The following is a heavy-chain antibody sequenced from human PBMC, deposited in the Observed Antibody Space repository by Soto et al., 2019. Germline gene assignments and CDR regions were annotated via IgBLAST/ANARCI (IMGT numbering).Heavy chain of an antibody. CDR3: ARNVRSGSYFDF. CDR1: GDSISRSSFY. J-gene: IGHJ4*02. CDR2: VYFTGST. V-gene: IGHV4-39*01. D-gene: IGHD1-26*01. Sequence: SETLSLTCTVSGDSISRSSFYWGWIRQSPGKGLECIGIVYFTGSTNYNPSLKSRVTMSVDRSRNQFSLQLTSLTAADTAVYYCARNVRSGSYFDFWGQGNLVTVSS.